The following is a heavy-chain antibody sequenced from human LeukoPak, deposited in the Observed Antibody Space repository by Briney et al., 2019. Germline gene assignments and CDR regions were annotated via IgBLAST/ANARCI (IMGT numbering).Heavy chain of an antibody. V-gene: IGHV3-23*01. J-gene: IGHJ4*02. CDR1: GFTFSSYG. CDR3: AKAGYYYDSSGGSYYFDY. D-gene: IGHD3-22*01. Sequence: GGSLRLSCAGSGFTFSSYGMHWVRQAPGKGLEWVSAIRGSGGGTYYADSVKGRFTVSRDNSKNTLYLQMNSLRAEDTAVYYCAKAGYYYDSSGGSYYFDYWGQGTLVTVSS. CDR2: IRGSGGGT.